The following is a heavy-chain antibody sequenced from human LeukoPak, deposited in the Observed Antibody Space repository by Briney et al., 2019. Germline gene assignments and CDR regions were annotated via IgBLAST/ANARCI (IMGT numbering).Heavy chain of an antibody. V-gene: IGHV1-18*01. J-gene: IGHJ6*02. CDR1: GYTFTSYG. CDR3: ARDGYCSGGSCYMENYYYYGMDV. D-gene: IGHD2-15*01. Sequence: GASVKVSCKASGYTFTSYGISWVRQAPGQGLEWMGWISAYNGNTNYAQKLQGRVTMTTDTSTSTAYMELRSLRSDDTAVYYCARDGYCSGGSCYMENYYYYGMDVWGQGTTVTVSS. CDR2: ISAYNGNT.